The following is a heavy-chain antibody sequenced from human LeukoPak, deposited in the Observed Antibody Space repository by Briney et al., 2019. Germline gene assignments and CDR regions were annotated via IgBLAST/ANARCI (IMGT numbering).Heavy chain of an antibody. D-gene: IGHD6-25*01. CDR1: GFTFDDYA. V-gene: IGHV3-43D*03. CDR3: AKDTNLHSSEDGGYYYMDV. J-gene: IGHJ6*03. Sequence: GGSLRLSCAASGFTFDDYAMHWVRQAPGKGLEWVSLISWDGGSTYYADSVKGRFTISRDNSKNSLYLQMNSLRAEDTALYYCAKDTNLHSSEDGGYYYMDVWGKGTTVTVSS. CDR2: ISWDGGST.